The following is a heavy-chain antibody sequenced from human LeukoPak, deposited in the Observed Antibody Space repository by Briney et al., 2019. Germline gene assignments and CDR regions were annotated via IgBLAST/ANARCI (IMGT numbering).Heavy chain of an antibody. D-gene: IGHD2-21*01. V-gene: IGHV3-21*01. CDR2: ISSSSSYI. Sequence: GGSLRLSCAASGFTFSSYSMNWVHQAPGKGLGWVSSISSSSSYIYYADSVKGRFTISRDNAKNSLYLQMNSLRAEDTAVYYCARVPFRGAKKNYFDYWGQGTLVTVSS. CDR1: GFTFSSYS. CDR3: ARVPFRGAKKNYFDY. J-gene: IGHJ4*02.